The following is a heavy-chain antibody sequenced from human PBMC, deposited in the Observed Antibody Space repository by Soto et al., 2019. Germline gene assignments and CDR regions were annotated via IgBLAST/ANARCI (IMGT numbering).Heavy chain of an antibody. J-gene: IGHJ6*03. V-gene: IGHV1-3*01. Sequence: ASVKVSCKASGYTFTSYAVHWVRQAPGQRLEWMGWINAGNGNTKYSQKFQGRVTITRDTSASTAYMELSSLRSEDTAVYYCARGGGQYSYGYIYYYYMDVWGKGTTVTVSS. D-gene: IGHD5-18*01. CDR2: INAGNGNT. CDR3: ARGGGQYSYGYIYYYYMDV. CDR1: GYTFTSYA.